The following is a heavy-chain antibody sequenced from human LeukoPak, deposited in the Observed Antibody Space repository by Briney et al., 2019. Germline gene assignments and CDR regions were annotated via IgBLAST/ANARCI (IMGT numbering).Heavy chain of an antibody. D-gene: IGHD4-23*01. Sequence: GGSLRLSCAASGFTFSSYAMHWVRQAPGKGLEWVAVIWYDGSNKYYADSVKGRFTISRDNSKNTLYLQMNSLRAEDTAVYYCARDFGNSYFQHWGQGTLVTVSS. CDR1: GFTFSSYA. CDR2: IWYDGSNK. V-gene: IGHV3-33*01. CDR3: ARDFGNSYFQH. J-gene: IGHJ1*01.